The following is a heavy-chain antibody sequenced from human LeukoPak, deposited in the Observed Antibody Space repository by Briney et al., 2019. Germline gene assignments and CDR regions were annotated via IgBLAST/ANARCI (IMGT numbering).Heavy chain of an antibody. V-gene: IGHV3-43*02. J-gene: IGHJ4*02. CDR2: ISGDGGST. CDR1: GFTFDDYA. Sequence: PGGSLRLSCAASGFTFDDYAMHWVRQAPGKGLEWVSLISGDGGSTYYADSVKGRFTISRGNSKNSLYLQMNSLRTEDTALYYCAKPLAQDYVWGSYTGDYFDYWGQGTQVTVSS. CDR3: AKPLAQDYVWGSYTGDYFDY. D-gene: IGHD3-16*01.